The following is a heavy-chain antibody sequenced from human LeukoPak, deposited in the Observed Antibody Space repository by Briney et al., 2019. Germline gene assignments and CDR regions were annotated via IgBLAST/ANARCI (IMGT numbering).Heavy chain of an antibody. J-gene: IGHJ4*02. V-gene: IGHV4-34*01. CDR3: AGRGAPVAGASSFDF. CDR2: INHSGST. CDR1: GGPFSGYY. D-gene: IGHD6-19*01. Sequence: SETLSLTCAVYGGPFSGYYWSWIRQPPGKGLEWIGEINHSGSTNYNPSLKSRVTISVDTSKNQFSLKVSSVTAADTAVYYCAGRGAPVAGASSFDFWGQGTLVTVSS.